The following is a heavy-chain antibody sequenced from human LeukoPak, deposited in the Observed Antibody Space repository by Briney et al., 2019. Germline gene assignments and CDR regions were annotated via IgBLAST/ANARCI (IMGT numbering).Heavy chain of an antibody. CDR3: ARRYDSSGYYYGY. Sequence: TSETLSLTCAVSGGSISSSNWWSWVRQPPGKGLEWIGEIYHSGSTNYNPSLKSRVTISVDKSKNQFSLKLSSVTAADTAVYYCARRYDSSGYYYGYWGQGTLVTVSS. V-gene: IGHV4-4*02. CDR2: IYHSGST. D-gene: IGHD3-22*01. CDR1: GGSISSSNW. J-gene: IGHJ4*02.